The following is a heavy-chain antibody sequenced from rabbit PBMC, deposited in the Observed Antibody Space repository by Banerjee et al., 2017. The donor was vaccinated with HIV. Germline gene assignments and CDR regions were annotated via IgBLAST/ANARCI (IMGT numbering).Heavy chain of an antibody. CDR3: ARKLSL. CDR2: IDPVFGST. CDR1: GFDFSSYG. D-gene: IGHD6-1*01. V-gene: IGHV1S47*01. J-gene: IGHJ4*01. Sequence: QEQLVESGGGLVQPGGSLKLSCKASGFDFSSYGVSWVRQAPGKGLEWIGYIDPVFGSTLYADWVNGRFTISSHNAQNTLYLQLNSLTAADTATYFCARKLSLWGPGTLVTVS.